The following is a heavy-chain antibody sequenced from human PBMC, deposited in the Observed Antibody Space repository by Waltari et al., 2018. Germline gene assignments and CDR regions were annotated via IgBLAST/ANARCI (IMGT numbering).Heavy chain of an antibody. V-gene: IGHV3-9*01. D-gene: IGHD3-3*02. J-gene: IGHJ4*02. CDR3: AKDIDLAPNGKIDY. Sequence: YADSVKGRFTISRDNAKNSLYLQMNSLRAEDTALYYCAKDIDLAPNGKIDYWGQGTLVTVSS.